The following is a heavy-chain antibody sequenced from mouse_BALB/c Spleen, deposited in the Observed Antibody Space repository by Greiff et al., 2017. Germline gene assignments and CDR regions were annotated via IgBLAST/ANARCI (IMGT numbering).Heavy chain of an antibody. J-gene: IGHJ4*01. CDR2: IWAGGST. V-gene: IGHV2-9*02. CDR1: GFSLTSYG. D-gene: IGHD2-4*01. Sequence: QVQLQQSGPGLVAPSQSLSITCTVSGFSLTSYGVHWVRQPPGKGLEWLGVIWAGGSTNYNSALMSRLSISKDNSKSQVFLKMNSLQTDDTAMYYCARPPIYYDYDRYAMDYWGQGTSVTVSS. CDR3: ARPPIYYDYDRYAMDY.